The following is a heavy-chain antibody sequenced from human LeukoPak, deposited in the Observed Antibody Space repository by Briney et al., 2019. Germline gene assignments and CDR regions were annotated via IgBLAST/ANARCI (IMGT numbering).Heavy chain of an antibody. V-gene: IGHV3-23*01. D-gene: IGHD3-22*01. CDR2: ISGGGVTT. Sequence: GGSLRLSCVGSGFTSIAHALTWARQAPGKGLEWVSGISGGGVTTYYADSVKGRFTISRDNSKNTLYLQMNSLRAEDTAVYYCAESWCYDSSGYYPFDYWGQGTLVTVSS. J-gene: IGHJ4*02. CDR1: GFTSIAHA. CDR3: AESWCYDSSGYYPFDY.